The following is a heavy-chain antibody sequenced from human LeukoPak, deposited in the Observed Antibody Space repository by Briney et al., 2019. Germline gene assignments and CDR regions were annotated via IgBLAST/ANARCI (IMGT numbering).Heavy chain of an antibody. D-gene: IGHD2-15*01. Sequence: PGGSLRLSCAASGFTFSSYSMNWVRQAPGKGLEWVSSISSSSSYIYYADSVKGRFTISRDNAKNSLYLQMNSLRAEDTAVYYCARSLLLPPNFDYWGQGTLVTVSS. CDR2: ISSSSSYI. CDR3: ARSLLLPPNFDY. CDR1: GFTFSSYS. J-gene: IGHJ4*02. V-gene: IGHV3-21*01.